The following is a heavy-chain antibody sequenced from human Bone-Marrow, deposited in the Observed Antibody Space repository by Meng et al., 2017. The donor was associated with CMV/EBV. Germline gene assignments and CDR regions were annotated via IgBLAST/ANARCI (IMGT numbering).Heavy chain of an antibody. Sequence: SETLSLTCTVSGGSISSGDYYWSWIRQPPGKGLEWIGYIYYSGSTYYNPSLKSRVTISVDTSKNQFSLKLSSVTAADTAVYYCARDLNRAYSYYGLDVWGHGTMVTSP. D-gene: IGHD1-14*01. CDR1: GGSISSGDYY. J-gene: IGHJ6*02. CDR2: IYYSGST. CDR3: ARDLNRAYSYYGLDV. V-gene: IGHV4-30-4*02.